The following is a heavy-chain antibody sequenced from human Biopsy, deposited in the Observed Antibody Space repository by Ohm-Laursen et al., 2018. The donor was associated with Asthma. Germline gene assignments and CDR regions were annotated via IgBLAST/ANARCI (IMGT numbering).Heavy chain of an antibody. D-gene: IGHD3-10*01. CDR2: ISWNSGTI. Sequence: SSLILSCSASGFSFDDYAMFWARQAPGKGLEWVSGISWNSGTIGYADSVKGRFTISRDNAKNSLYLQMNSLGPEDTAVYYCARDMGAGPNQPPSGSGSSHLYGMDVWGQGTTVTVSS. CDR3: ARDMGAGPNQPPSGSGSSHLYGMDV. V-gene: IGHV3-9*01. CDR1: GFSFDDYA. J-gene: IGHJ6*02.